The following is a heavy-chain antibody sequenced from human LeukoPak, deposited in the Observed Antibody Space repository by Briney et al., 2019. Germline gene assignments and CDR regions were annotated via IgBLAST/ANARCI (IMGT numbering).Heavy chain of an antibody. J-gene: IGHJ4*02. V-gene: IGHV3-23*01. D-gene: IGHD3-10*01. CDR3: ATRAGYHYSGSGRPFDY. CDR2: IGSGGGT. CDR1: GLTFSSYA. Sequence: GGSLRLSCAASGLTFSSYAMNWVRQAPGKGLEWVSTIGSGGGTYYADSVEGRFTISRDNSKNTLYLQMNSLRAEDTALYYCATRAGYHYSGSGRPFDYWGQGTLVTVSS.